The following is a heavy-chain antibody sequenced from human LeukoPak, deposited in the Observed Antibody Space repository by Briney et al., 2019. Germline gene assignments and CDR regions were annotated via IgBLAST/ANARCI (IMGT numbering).Heavy chain of an antibody. V-gene: IGHV3-11*04. CDR2: ISSSGSTI. J-gene: IGHJ3*02. CDR1: GFTFSDYY. Sequence: PGGSLRLSCAASGFTFSDYYMSWIRQAPGKGLEWVSYISSSGSTIYYADSVKGRFTISRDNSKNTLYLQMNSLRAEDTAVYYCAKDGAAAGKNDAFDIWGQGTMVTVSS. D-gene: IGHD6-13*01. CDR3: AKDGAAAGKNDAFDI.